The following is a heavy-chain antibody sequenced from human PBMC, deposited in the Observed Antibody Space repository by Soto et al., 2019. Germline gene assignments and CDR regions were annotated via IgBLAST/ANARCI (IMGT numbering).Heavy chain of an antibody. Sequence: ASVKVSCKASGGTFSTYTITWVRQAPGQGLEWMGRIIPIIGIINYAQKFQGRVTMTRDTSTSTVYMELSSLRSEDTAVYYCARVAVTISLIDYWGQGTLVTVSS. CDR2: IIPIIGII. J-gene: IGHJ4*02. D-gene: IGHD4-17*01. V-gene: IGHV1-69*02. CDR3: ARVAVTISLIDY. CDR1: GGTFSTYT.